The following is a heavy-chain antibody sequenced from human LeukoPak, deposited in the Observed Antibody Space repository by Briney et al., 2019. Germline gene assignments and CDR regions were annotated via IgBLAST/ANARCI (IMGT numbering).Heavy chain of an antibody. CDR3: AKEGHGSSLDY. J-gene: IGHJ4*02. V-gene: IGHV3-30*18. D-gene: IGHD6-13*01. CDR2: ISYDGSNK. Sequence: PGRSLRLSCAASGFTFSSYGMHWVRQAPGKRQEGVAVISYDGSNKYYADSVKGRFTISRDNSKNTLYLQMNSLRAEDTAVYYCAKEGHGSSLDYWGQGTLVTVSS. CDR1: GFTFSSYG.